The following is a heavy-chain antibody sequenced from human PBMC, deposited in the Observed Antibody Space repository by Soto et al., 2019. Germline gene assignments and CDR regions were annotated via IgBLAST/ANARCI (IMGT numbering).Heavy chain of an antibody. D-gene: IGHD3-22*01. J-gene: IGHJ3*02. CDR2: ISGSGGST. V-gene: IGHV3-23*01. Sequence: GGSLRLSCAASGFTFSSYAMSWVRQAPGKGLEWVSAISGSGGSTYYADSVKGRFTISRDNSKNTLYLQMNSLRAEDTAVYYCAKDQGATYYYDSSAVGDAFDIWGQGTMVTVSS. CDR3: AKDQGATYYYDSSAVGDAFDI. CDR1: GFTFSSYA.